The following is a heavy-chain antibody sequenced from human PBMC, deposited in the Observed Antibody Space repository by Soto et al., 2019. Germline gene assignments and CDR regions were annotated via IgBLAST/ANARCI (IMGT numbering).Heavy chain of an antibody. V-gene: IGHV4-39*01. J-gene: IGHJ3*02. CDR2: IYYSGTS. Sequence: SETLSLTCTVSGGSINSSSSYWAWIRQPPGKGLEWIGSIYYSGTSYSNPSLRSRISMSVDTSKNQFSLKLNSVTAADTAVYYCARGGSNDWQVAFDIWGQGTMVTVSS. D-gene: IGHD3-9*01. CDR3: ARGGSNDWQVAFDI. CDR1: GGSINSSSSY.